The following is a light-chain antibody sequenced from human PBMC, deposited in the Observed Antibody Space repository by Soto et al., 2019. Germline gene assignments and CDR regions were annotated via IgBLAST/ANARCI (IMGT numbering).Light chain of an antibody. CDR3: PQYLSTPT. Sequence: DIVMTQSPDSLAVSLGERATINCKSSQSVLYSSNNKNYLAWYQQKPGQPPKLLIYWASTRESGVPDRFSGSGSGTDFTLTISRMQHEDVASYFCPQYLSTPTFGGGTNVEIK. J-gene: IGKJ4*01. CDR2: WAS. CDR1: QSVLYSSNNKNY. V-gene: IGKV4-1*01.